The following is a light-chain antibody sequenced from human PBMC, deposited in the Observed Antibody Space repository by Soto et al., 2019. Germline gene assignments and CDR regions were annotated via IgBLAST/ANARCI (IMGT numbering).Light chain of an antibody. J-gene: IGKJ5*01. CDR3: QQYAEGTPIK. CDR2: GAS. Sequence: EILFTHSPFGLSVFPVERASLSCMASQNVNNRLAWYQQKAGQAPRLLISGASSRATGIPDRFSGSGSGTDYTLTISRLESDDFALYYCQQYAEGTPIKFGQGTRLEIK. V-gene: IGKV3-20*01. CDR1: QNVNNR.